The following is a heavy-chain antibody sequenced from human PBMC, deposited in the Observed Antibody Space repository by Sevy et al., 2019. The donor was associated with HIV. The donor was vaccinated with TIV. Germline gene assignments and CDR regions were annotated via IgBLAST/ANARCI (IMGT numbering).Heavy chain of an antibody. V-gene: IGHV4-30-2*01. J-gene: IGHJ6*02. CDR3: ARGNCGGDCYSGPYYYGMDV. CDR2: IYHSGST. CDR1: GGSISSGGYS. Sequence: SETLSLTCAVSGGSISSGGYSWSWIRQPPGKGLEWIGYIYHSGSTYYNPSLKSRVTISVDRSKNQFSLKLGSVTAADTAVYYCARGNCGGDCYSGPYYYGMDVWGQGTTVTVSS. D-gene: IGHD2-21*01.